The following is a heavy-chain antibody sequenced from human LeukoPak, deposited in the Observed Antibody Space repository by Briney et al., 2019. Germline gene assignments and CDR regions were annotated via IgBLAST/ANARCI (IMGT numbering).Heavy chain of an antibody. CDR1: GFTFSSYG. V-gene: IGHV3-23*01. J-gene: IGHJ6*03. D-gene: IGHD5-12*01. CDR2: ISGSGGST. CDR3: AKGGGYEAQYYYYYLDV. Sequence: GGSLRLSCAASGFTFSSYGMSWVRQAPGKGLEWVSVISGSGGSTYYADSVKGRFTVSRDNSKNTLYLQMKSLRAEDTAVYYCAKGGGYEAQYYYYYLDVWGKGTTVTTSS.